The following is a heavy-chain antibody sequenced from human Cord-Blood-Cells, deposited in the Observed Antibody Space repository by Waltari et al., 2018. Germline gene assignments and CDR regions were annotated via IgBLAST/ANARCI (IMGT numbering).Heavy chain of an antibody. CDR1: GGSFSGYY. V-gene: IGHV4-34*01. CDR2: INHSGST. J-gene: IGHJ4*02. CDR3: ARARDLNWGFSFDY. Sequence: QVQLQQWGAGLLKPSETLSLTCAVHGGSFSGYYWSWIRPPPGKGLEWIGEINHSGSTNYIPSLKSRVTISVDTSKNQFSLKLSSVTAADTAVYYCARARDLNWGFSFDYWGQGTLVTISS. D-gene: IGHD7-27*01.